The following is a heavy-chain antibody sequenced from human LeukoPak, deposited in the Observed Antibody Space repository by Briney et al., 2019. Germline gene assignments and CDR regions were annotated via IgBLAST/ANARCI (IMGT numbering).Heavy chain of an antibody. CDR1: GGSISSSSYY. J-gene: IGHJ6*02. D-gene: IGHD6-13*01. CDR3: ATRMGIAAAGPLDV. Sequence: SETLSLTCTVSGGSISSSSYYWGWIRQPPGKGLEWIGSIYYSGSTYYNPSLKSRVTISVDTSKNQFSLKLSSVTAADTAVYYCATRMGIAAAGPLDVWGQGTTVIVSS. CDR2: IYYSGST. V-gene: IGHV4-39*01.